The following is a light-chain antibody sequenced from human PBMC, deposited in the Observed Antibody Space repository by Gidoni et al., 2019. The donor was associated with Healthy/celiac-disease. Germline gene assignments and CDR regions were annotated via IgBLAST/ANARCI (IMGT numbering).Light chain of an antibody. V-gene: IGKV1-39*01. CDR1: QTISSY. J-gene: IGKJ4*01. CDR2: AAS. CDR3: QQSYSTPLT. Sequence: DIQMTQSPSSLSASVGDRVTITCRASQTISSYLNWYQQKPGNAPKLLIYAASSLQSGVPSRCSGSGSGTDFTLTSSSLQPEDFANYYCQQSYSTPLTFGGGTKVEIK.